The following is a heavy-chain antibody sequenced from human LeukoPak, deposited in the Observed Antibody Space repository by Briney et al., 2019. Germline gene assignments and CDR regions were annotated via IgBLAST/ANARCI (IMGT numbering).Heavy chain of an antibody. CDR3: ARVRDCSSTSCSRYSYYYYYYMDV. Sequence: SETLSLTCAVYGGSFSGYYWSWIRQPPGKGLEWFGEINHSGSTNYTPSLKSRVTISVDTSKNQFSLKLSSVTAADTAVYYCARVRDCSSTSCSRYSYYYYYYMDVWGKGTTVTVSS. D-gene: IGHD2-2*01. V-gene: IGHV4-34*01. CDR1: GGSFSGYY. J-gene: IGHJ6*03. CDR2: INHSGST.